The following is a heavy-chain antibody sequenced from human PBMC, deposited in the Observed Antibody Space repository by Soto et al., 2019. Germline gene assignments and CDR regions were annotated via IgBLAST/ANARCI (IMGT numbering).Heavy chain of an antibody. CDR1: GYSFTNYW. Sequence: PGESLKISCKASGYSFTNYWIAWVRQMPGKGLEWMAVIYPDDSDTRYNPSFQGQVTVSADKSITTAYLHWSSLKASDTAIYYCARGRGPLAGQNWIDPWGQGTLVTVST. V-gene: IGHV5-51*01. J-gene: IGHJ5*02. CDR2: IYPDDSDT. D-gene: IGHD6-19*01. CDR3: ARGRGPLAGQNWIDP.